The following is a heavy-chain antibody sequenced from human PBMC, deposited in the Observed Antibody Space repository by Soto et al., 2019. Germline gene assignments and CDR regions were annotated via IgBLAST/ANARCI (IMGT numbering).Heavy chain of an antibody. CDR1: GGTFSSHA. J-gene: IGHJ6*02. D-gene: IGHD6-6*01. CDR2: IIPIFGTA. V-gene: IGHV1-69*13. Sequence: SVKVSCKASGGTFSSHAISWVRQAPGQGLEWMGGIIPIFGTANYAQKFQGRVTITADESTSTAYMELSSLRSEDTAVYYCAREGIAARRGRYYYGMDVWGQGTTVTVSS. CDR3: AREGIAARRGRYYYGMDV.